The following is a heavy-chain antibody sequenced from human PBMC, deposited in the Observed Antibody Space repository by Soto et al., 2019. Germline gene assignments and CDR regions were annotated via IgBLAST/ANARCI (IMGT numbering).Heavy chain of an antibody. CDR2: IYYDGTT. D-gene: IGHD3-16*01. CDR1: GGNISNGGYY. CDR3: ASRLIGTYYYGMDV. Sequence: SQTQSLTFSVSGGNISNGGYYWSWTRQHPGKGLEWIGYIYYDGTTYYNPSLKGRVAISLDMSDSRFSLNLTSVTSADTAVYYCASRLIGTYYYGMDVWGRGTTVTV. J-gene: IGHJ6*02. V-gene: IGHV4-31*03.